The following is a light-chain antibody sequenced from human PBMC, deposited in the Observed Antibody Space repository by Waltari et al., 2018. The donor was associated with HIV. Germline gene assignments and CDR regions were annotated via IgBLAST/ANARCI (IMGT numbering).Light chain of an antibody. Sequence: DIQMTQSPSSLSASLGDRVTITCQGSRGISNFLNWYQHKPGKAPKLLIYDASILETGVSSRFSGSGSGTHFTFTISSLQPEDIATYYCQQYDQYFYSFGQGTKVEIK. J-gene: IGKJ2*01. CDR1: RGISNF. CDR3: QQYDQYFYS. V-gene: IGKV1-33*01. CDR2: DAS.